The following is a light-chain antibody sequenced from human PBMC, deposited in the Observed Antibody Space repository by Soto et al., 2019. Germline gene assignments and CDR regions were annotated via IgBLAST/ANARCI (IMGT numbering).Light chain of an antibody. CDR2: YAS. CDR1: QGINSD. J-gene: IGKJ2*01. CDR3: QKYYSFPVT. V-gene: IGKV1D-8*03. Sequence: VIWVTQSPSLVSASAGDRVTISCRMSQGINSDLAWYQTKPGKAPELLIYYASHLQTGVQLMFSGSGSGTDFTLTIGSLQSEDFGTYYCQKYYSFPVTFGHGTRLEIK.